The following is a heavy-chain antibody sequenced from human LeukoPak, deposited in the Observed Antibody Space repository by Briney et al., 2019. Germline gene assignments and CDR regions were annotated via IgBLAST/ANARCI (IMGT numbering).Heavy chain of an antibody. D-gene: IGHD1-26*01. J-gene: IGHJ3*02. CDR2: ISPYNGNT. CDR1: RYTFTNYG. Sequence: ASVTVSYMPSRYTFTNYGISWVRQAPGQGLEWMGWISPYNGNTNYPQKLQGRVTITTDTSTSTAYMELRSLRSEDTAVYYCARDGTVVAATLAAVDIWGQGKMVTVSS. V-gene: IGHV1-18*01. CDR3: ARDGTVVAATLAAVDI.